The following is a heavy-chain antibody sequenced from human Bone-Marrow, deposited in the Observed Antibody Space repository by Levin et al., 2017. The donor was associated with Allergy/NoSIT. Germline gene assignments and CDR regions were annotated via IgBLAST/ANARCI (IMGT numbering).Heavy chain of an antibody. J-gene: IGHJ4*02. CDR3: ARDVRRRLDY. CDR2: ISSGSIFI. V-gene: IGHV3-21*06. CDR1: EFNLSSYS. Sequence: PGESLKISCGASEFNLSSYSMNWVRQTPGKGLEWVSTISSGSIFIYYADSVKGRFTISRDTARNSVYLHMNSLRAEDTAIYYCARDVRRRLDYWGQGTLVTVSS.